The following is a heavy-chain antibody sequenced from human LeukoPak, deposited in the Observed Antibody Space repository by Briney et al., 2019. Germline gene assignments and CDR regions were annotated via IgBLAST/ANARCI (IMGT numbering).Heavy chain of an antibody. CDR3: ARDHGSGSYSDY. J-gene: IGHJ4*02. CDR1: GFTFSSYA. Sequence: GGSLRLSCAASGFTFSSYAMHWVRQAPGKGLEYVSGISTNGGSTNYANSVKGRFTISRDNSKNTLYLQMGSLRAEGMAVYYCARDHGSGSYSDYWGQGTLVTVSS. D-gene: IGHD1-26*01. CDR2: ISTNGGST. V-gene: IGHV3-64*01.